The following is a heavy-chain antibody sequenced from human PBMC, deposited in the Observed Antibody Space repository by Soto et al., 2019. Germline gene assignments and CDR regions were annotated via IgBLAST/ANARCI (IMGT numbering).Heavy chain of an antibody. D-gene: IGHD6-6*01. CDR3: ARHRGQLARGGWFDP. CDR2: IYYSGSI. J-gene: IGHJ5*02. Sequence: SETLSLTCTVSGGSISSSIYYWGGIRQPPGKVLEWIGSIYYSGSIYYNPSLKSRVTISVDTSKNQFSLKLSSVTAADTAVYYCARHRGQLARGGWFDPWGQGTLVTVSS. V-gene: IGHV4-39*01. CDR1: GGSISSSIYY.